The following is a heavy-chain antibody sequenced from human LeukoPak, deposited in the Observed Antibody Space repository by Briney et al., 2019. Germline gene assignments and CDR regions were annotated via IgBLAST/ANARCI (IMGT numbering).Heavy chain of an antibody. V-gene: IGHV1-69*04. J-gene: IGHJ3*02. CDR2: IIPILGIA. Sequence: GASVKVSCKASGYTFTGYYMHWVRQAPGQGLEWMGRIIPILGIANYAQKFQGRVTITADKSTSTAYMELSSLRSEDTAVYYCARDSTSLFLFDIWGQGTMVTVSS. D-gene: IGHD6-6*01. CDR1: GYTFTGYY. CDR3: ARDSTSLFLFDI.